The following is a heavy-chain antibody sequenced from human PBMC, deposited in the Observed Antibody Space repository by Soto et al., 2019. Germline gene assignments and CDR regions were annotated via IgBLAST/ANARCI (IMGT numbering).Heavy chain of an antibody. V-gene: IGHV3-21*01. CDR2: ISSRSDT. Sequence: GGSLRLSCAASGFSFSTYSMNWVRQAPGKGLEWVSSISSRSDTYYADSVKGRFIISRDNAKNSVSLQMDSLRAEDAAVYYCAREETAWPLAYGLDVWGQGTTVTVSS. J-gene: IGHJ6*02. D-gene: IGHD2-21*02. CDR1: GFSFSTYS. CDR3: AREETAWPLAYGLDV.